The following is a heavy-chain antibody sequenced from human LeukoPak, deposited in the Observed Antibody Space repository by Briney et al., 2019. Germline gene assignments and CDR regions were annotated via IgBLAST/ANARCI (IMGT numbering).Heavy chain of an antibody. D-gene: IGHD3-10*01. J-gene: IGHJ5*02. V-gene: IGHV3-23*01. Sequence: GGSLRLSCAASGFTFSSYAMSWVRQAPGKGLEWVSAISGSGGSTYYADSVKGRFTISRDNSKNTLDLQMNSLRAEDTAVYYCAKGHILLWFVAWGQGTLVTVSS. CDR2: ISGSGGST. CDR3: AKGHILLWFVA. CDR1: GFTFSSYA.